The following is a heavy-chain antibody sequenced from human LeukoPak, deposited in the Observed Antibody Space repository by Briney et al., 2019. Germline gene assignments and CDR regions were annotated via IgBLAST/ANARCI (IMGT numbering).Heavy chain of an antibody. CDR3: AKVEGSGWYLAAWPFDY. D-gene: IGHD6-19*01. CDR1: GFTFDDYA. V-gene: IGHV3-9*01. CDR2: ISWNSGSI. Sequence: GRSLRLSCATSGFTFDDYAMHWVRQAPGKGLEWVSGISWNSGSIGYADSVKGRFTISRDNAKNSLYLQMNGLRAEDTAVYYCAKVEGSGWYLAAWPFDYWGQGTLVTVSS. J-gene: IGHJ4*02.